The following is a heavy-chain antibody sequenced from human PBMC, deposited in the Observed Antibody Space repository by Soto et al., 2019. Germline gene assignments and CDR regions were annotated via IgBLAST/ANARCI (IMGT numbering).Heavy chain of an antibody. V-gene: IGHV3-30*19. CDR1: GFTFSSYG. J-gene: IGHJ4*02. CDR2: IPHDGTYQ. CDR3: VRDDDNLDNGLDH. D-gene: IGHD1-1*01. Sequence: QVQLVESGGGVVQPGGSLRLSCTASGFTFSSYGMHWVRQAPGKGLQWVAVIPHDGTYQYYLDSVKGRFTISRDNSKDTLYLQMHNLRVEDTAVYYSVRDDDNLDNGLDHWGQGTQVSVSS.